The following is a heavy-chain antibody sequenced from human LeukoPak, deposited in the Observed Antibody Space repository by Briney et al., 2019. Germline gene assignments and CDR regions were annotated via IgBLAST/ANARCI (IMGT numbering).Heavy chain of an antibody. D-gene: IGHD4-11*01. CDR3: AKDDYNDPLYMDV. CDR2: ISWNSDSI. CDR1: GFTFEYYA. J-gene: IGHJ6*03. V-gene: IGHV3-9*01. Sequence: PGGSLRLSCAASGFTFEYYAMHWVRQAPGKGLEWVSGISWNSDSIVYADSVKGRFTISRDNAKNSLFLQMNSLRSEDTALYYCAKDDYNDPLYMDVWGKGTTVTVSS.